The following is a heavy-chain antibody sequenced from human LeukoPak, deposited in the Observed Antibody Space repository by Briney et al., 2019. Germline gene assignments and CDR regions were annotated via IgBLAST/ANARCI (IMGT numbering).Heavy chain of an antibody. CDR2: IYHSGST. CDR1: GGSISSGGYS. D-gene: IGHD3-22*01. J-gene: IGHJ4*02. V-gene: IGHV4-30-2*01. Sequence: SETLSLTCAVSGGSISSGGYSWSWIRQPPGKGLEWIGYIYHSGSTYYNPSLKSRVTISVDRSKNQFSLKLSSVTAADTAVYYCAREWLIKYYFDYWGQGTLVTVSS. CDR3: AREWLIKYYFDY.